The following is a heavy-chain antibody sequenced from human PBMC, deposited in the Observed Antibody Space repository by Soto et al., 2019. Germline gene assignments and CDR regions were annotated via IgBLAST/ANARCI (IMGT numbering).Heavy chain of an antibody. CDR2: ISGSGGST. V-gene: IGHV3-23*01. CDR1: GFTFRSYA. CDR3: AKPAALVAAATPASVDY. D-gene: IGHD6-13*01. J-gene: IGHJ4*02. Sequence: PGGSLRLSCAASGFTFRSYAMSWVRQAPGKGLEWVSAISGSGGSTYYADSVKGRFTISRDNSKNTLYLQMNSLRAEDTAVYYCAKPAALVAAATPASVDYWGQGTLVTVSS.